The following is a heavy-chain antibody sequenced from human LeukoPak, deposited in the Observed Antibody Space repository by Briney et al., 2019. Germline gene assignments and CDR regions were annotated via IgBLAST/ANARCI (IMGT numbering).Heavy chain of an antibody. CDR3: TFYYYDSSGYSLAFDY. CDR1: GGTFSSYA. D-gene: IGHD3-22*01. J-gene: IGHJ4*02. CDR2: IIPIFGTA. Sequence: EASVKVSCKASGGTFSSYAISWVRQAPGQGLEWMGGIIPIFGTANYAQKFQGRVTITADESTSTAYMELSSLRSEDTAVYYCTFYYYDSSGYSLAFDYWGQGTLVTVSS. V-gene: IGHV1-69*01.